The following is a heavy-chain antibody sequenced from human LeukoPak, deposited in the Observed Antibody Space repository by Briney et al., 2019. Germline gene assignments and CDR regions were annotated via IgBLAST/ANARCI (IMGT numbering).Heavy chain of an antibody. Sequence: KPSETLSLTCTVSGGSISSYYWSWIRQPAGKGLEWIGRIYTSGSTNYNPSLKGRVTISVDKSKNQFSLKLSSVTAADTAVYYCARDLEYSSSVRRYYYYYMDVWGKGTTVTVSS. CDR2: IYTSGST. J-gene: IGHJ6*03. V-gene: IGHV4-4*07. CDR3: ARDLEYSSSVRRYYYYYMDV. D-gene: IGHD6-6*01. CDR1: GGSISSYY.